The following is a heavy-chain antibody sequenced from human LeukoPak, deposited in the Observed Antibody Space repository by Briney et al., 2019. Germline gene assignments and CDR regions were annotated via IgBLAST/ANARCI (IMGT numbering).Heavy chain of an antibody. CDR1: GFTFSSYA. CDR2: ISYDGSNK. J-gene: IGHJ4*02. CDR3: ARDQNIAAAGSFDY. D-gene: IGHD6-13*01. Sequence: PGGSLRLSCAASGFTFSSYAMHWVRQAPGKGLEWVAVISYDGSNKYYADSVKGRFTISRDNSKNTLYLQMNSLRAEDTAVYYCARDQNIAAAGSFDYWGQGTLVTVSS. V-gene: IGHV3-30-3*01.